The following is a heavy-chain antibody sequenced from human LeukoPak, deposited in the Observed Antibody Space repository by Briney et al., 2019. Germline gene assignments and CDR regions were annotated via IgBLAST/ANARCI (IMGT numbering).Heavy chain of an antibody. J-gene: IGHJ2*01. CDR3: ASTGLYYDSSGYYPDSYWYFDL. CDR2: IYTSGST. CDR1: GGSNSSYY. Sequence: SETLSLTCTVSGGSNSSYYWSWIRQPAGKGLEWIGRIYTSGSTNYNPSLKSRVTMSVDTSKNQFSLKLSSVTAADTAVYYCASTGLYYDSSGYYPDSYWYFDLWGRGTLVTVSS. V-gene: IGHV4-4*07. D-gene: IGHD3-22*01.